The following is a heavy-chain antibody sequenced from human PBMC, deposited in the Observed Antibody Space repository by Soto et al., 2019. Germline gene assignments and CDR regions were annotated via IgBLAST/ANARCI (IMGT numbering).Heavy chain of an antibody. V-gene: IGHV3-30*18. CDR1: GFTFSNYG. CDR3: AKGAGYCTGVSCSQDY. Sequence: GGSLRLSCAASGFTFSNYGMHWVRQAPGKGLEWVAVISYDGSNKYYADSVKGRFTISRDNSKNTLYLQMNSLRAEDTVFYYCAKGAGYCTGVSCSQDYWGQGTLVTV. CDR2: ISYDGSNK. J-gene: IGHJ4*02. D-gene: IGHD2-15*01.